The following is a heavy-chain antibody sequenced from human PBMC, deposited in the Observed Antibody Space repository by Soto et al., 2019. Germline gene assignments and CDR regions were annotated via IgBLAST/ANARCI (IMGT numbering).Heavy chain of an antibody. V-gene: IGHV5-51*01. D-gene: IGHD4-4*01. Sequence: GESLKISCKGSGYNFINHWIAWVRQMPGKGLEWMGIVYPDDSDTRYSPSFQGQVTISADKSISTAYLQWSSLEASDTAMYYCSRDPPGFHSAFDFWGQGTLVTVSS. J-gene: IGHJ4*02. CDR3: SRDPPGFHSAFDF. CDR1: GYNFINHW. CDR2: VYPDDSDT.